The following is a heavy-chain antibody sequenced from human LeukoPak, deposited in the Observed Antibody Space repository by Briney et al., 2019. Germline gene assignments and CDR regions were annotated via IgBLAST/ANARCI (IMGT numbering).Heavy chain of an antibody. CDR2: IHYSGSA. V-gene: IGHV4-61*01. D-gene: IGHD1-20*01. CDR3: ARTNWNYVDY. CDR1: GGSVSSGSYY. Sequence: SETLSLTCTVSGGSVSSGSYYWSWIRQPPGRGLEWIAYIHYSGSAAYNPSLKSRVTISRDMSTNQFSLKMTSVTAADTAVYFCARTNWNYVDYGGQGTRVTVSS. J-gene: IGHJ4*02.